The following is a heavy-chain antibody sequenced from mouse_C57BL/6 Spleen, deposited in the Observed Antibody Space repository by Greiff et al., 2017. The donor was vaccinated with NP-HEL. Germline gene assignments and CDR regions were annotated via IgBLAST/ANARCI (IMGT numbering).Heavy chain of an antibody. D-gene: IGHD4-1*01. CDR2: INPNNGGT. Sequence: EVKLMESGPELVKPGASVKMSCKASGYTFTDYNMHWVKQSHGKSLEWIGYINPNNGGTSYNQKFKGKATLTVNKSSSTAYMELRSLTSEDSAVYCCARDGTLHWYFDVWGTGTTVTVSS. CDR3: ARDGTLHWYFDV. V-gene: IGHV1-22*01. J-gene: IGHJ1*03. CDR1: GYTFTDYN.